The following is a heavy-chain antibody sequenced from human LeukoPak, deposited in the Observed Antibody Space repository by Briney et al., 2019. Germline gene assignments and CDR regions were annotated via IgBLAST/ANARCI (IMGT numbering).Heavy chain of an antibody. CDR3: ARASDPWLQLT. V-gene: IGHV3-7*05. J-gene: IGHJ5*02. CDR1: GFIVSTNY. Sequence: GGSLRLSCAASGFIVSTNYMSWVRQAPGKGLEWVGNIKQDGSEKRYADSVRGRFSISRDNAQTSLYLQMNSLRAEDTAVYYCARASDPWLQLTWGQGTLVTVSS. CDR2: IKQDGSEK. D-gene: IGHD5-24*01.